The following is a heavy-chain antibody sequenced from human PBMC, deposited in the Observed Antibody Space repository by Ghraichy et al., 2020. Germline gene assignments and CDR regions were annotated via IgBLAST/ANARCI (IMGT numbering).Heavy chain of an antibody. D-gene: IGHD3-3*01. CDR2: INTNTGNP. CDR3: ARGILAPPVLRFLEWQDADAFDI. V-gene: IGHV7-4-1*02. Sequence: ASVKVSCKASGYTFSSYAMNWVRQAPGQGLEWMGWINTNTGNPTYAQGFTGRFVFSLDTSVSTAYLQISSLKAEYTAVYYCARGILAPPVLRFLEWQDADAFDIWGQGTMVTVSS. J-gene: IGHJ3*02. CDR1: GYTFSSYA.